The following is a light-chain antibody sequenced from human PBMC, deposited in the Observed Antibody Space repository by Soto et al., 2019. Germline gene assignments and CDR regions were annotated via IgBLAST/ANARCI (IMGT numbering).Light chain of an antibody. V-gene: IGKV1-39*01. CDR2: AAS. J-gene: IGKJ4*01. CDR1: QSISSY. Sequence: DIQMTQVPSSLCASVGDRVTITCRASQSISSYLNWYQQKPGKAPKLLIYAASSLQSGVPSRFSGSGSGTDFTLTISSLQPEDFATYYCQQSYRTPMLTFGGGTKVEI. CDR3: QQSYRTPMLT.